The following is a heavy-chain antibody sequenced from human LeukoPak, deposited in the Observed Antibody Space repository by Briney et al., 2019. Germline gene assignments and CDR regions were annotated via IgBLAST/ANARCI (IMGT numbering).Heavy chain of an antibody. CDR2: ISYDGSNK. CDR1: GFTFSSYA. J-gene: IGHJ4*02. CDR3: ARDARRGAPGAGSDY. V-gene: IGHV3-30-3*01. Sequence: QPGRSLRLSCAASGFTFSSYAMHWVRQAPGKGLEWVAVISYDGSNKYYADSVKGRFTISRDNSKNTLYLQMNSRRAEDTAVYYCARDARRGAPGAGSDYWGQGTLVTVSS. D-gene: IGHD1-26*01.